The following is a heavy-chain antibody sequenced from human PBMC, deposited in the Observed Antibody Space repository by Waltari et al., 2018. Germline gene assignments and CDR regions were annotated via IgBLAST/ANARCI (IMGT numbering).Heavy chain of an antibody. CDR3: AHRRGAAIFDY. V-gene: IGHV2-5*01. CDR1: GFSLSTSGVA. D-gene: IGHD1-26*01. J-gene: IGHJ4*02. Sequence: QNTLKESGPTLVRPTQTLTLTCTFSGFSLSTSGVAVGWIRQPPGMALEWLALIYWNDDKRYTSSLKSRLAITKDTSKNQVVLTMSNMDPVDTATYYCAHRRGAAIFDYWGQGTLVTVSS. CDR2: IYWNDDK.